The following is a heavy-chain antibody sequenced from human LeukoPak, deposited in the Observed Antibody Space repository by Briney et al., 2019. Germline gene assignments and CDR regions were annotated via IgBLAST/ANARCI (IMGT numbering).Heavy chain of an antibody. D-gene: IGHD5-12*01. J-gene: IGHJ4*02. Sequence: ASVKVSCKVSGYTLTELSMHWVRQAPGKGREWMGGFDPEDGETIYAQKFQGRVTITEDTSTDTAYMELSSLRSEDTAVYYCATVGRLRLKFDYWGQGTLVTVSS. V-gene: IGHV1-24*01. CDR2: FDPEDGET. CDR3: ATVGRLRLKFDY. CDR1: GYTLTELS.